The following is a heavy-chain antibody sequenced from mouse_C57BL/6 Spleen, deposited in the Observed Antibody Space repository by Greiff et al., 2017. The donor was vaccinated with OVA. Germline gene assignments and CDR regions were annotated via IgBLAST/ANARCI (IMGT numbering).Heavy chain of an antibody. CDR1: GFNIKDYY. Sequence: EVQLQQSGAELVRPGASVKLSCTASGFNIKDYYMHWVKQRPEQGLEWIGRIDPEDGDTEYAPKFQGKATMTADTSSNTAYLQLSSLTAEDTAVYYCTVYGNLLRDYWGQGTSVTVSS. CDR2: IDPEDGDT. D-gene: IGHD2-1*01. J-gene: IGHJ4*01. CDR3: TVYGNLLRDY. V-gene: IGHV14-1*01.